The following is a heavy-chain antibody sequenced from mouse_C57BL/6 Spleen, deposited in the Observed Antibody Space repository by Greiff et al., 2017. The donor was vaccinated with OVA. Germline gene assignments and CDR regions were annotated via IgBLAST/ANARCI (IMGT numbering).Heavy chain of an antibody. CDR2: IYPGDGDT. CDR1: GYAFSSSW. CDR3: ARDYAFSYSSDY. V-gene: IGHV1-82*01. J-gene: IGHJ2*01. D-gene: IGHD1-1*01. Sequence: VQLQQSGPELVKPGASVKISCKASGYAFSSSWMNWVKQRPGKGLEWIGRIYPGDGDTNYNGKFKGKATLTADKSSSTAYMQLSSLTSEDSAVXSCARDYAFSYSSDYWGQSTTLTDSS.